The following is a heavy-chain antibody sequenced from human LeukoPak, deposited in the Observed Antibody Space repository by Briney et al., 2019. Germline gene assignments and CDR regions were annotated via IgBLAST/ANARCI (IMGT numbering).Heavy chain of an antibody. CDR2: ISSSSSYI. J-gene: IGHJ3*02. V-gene: IGHV3-21*01. Sequence: SGGSLRLSCAASGFTFSSYSMNWVRQAPGKGLEWVSSISSSSSYIYYADSEKGRFTISRDNAKNSLYLQMNSLRAEDTAVYYCARDATRDGYNPSHDAFDIWGQGTMVTVSS. CDR3: ARDATRDGYNPSHDAFDI. D-gene: IGHD5-24*01. CDR1: GFTFSSYS.